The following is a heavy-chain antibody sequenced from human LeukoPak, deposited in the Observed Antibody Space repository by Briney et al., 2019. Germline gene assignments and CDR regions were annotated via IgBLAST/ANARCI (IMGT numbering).Heavy chain of an antibody. CDR3: ARDRWSGYYTSRLDY. Sequence: PGGPLRLSCAASGFTFSSYAMHWVRQAPGKGLEWVAVISYDGSNKYYADSVKGRFTISRDNSKNTLYLQMNSLRAEDTAVYYCARDRWSGYYTSRLDYWGQGTLVTVSS. CDR1: GFTFSSYA. CDR2: ISYDGSNK. V-gene: IGHV3-30*01. J-gene: IGHJ4*02. D-gene: IGHD3-3*01.